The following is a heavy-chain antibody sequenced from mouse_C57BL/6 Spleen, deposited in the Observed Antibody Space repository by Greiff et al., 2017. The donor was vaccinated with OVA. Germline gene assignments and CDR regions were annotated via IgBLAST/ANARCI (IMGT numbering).Heavy chain of an antibody. V-gene: IGHV1-50*01. D-gene: IGHD2-2*01. J-gene: IGHJ3*01. CDR2: IDPSDSYT. Sequence: QVQLKQSGAELVKPGASVKLSCKASGYTFTSYWMQWVKQRPGQGLEWIGEIDPSDSYTNYNQKFKGKATLTVDTSSSTAYMQLSSLTSEDSAVYYCARGGSTMVTSWFAYWGQGTLVTVSA. CDR1: GYTFTSYW. CDR3: ARGGSTMVTSWFAY.